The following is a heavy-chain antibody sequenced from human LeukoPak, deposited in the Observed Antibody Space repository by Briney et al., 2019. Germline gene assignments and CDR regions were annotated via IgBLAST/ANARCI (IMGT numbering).Heavy chain of an antibody. CDR2: ISYDGSNK. CDR1: GFTLSSYA. CDR3: ARFMGYCSSTSCSPY. Sequence: GRSLRLSCAASGFTLSSYAMHWVRQAPGKGLEWVAVISYDGSNKYYADSVKGRFTISRDNSKNTLYLQMNSLRAEDTAVYYCARFMGYCSSTSCSPYWGQGTLVTVSS. J-gene: IGHJ4*02. V-gene: IGHV3-30-3*01. D-gene: IGHD2-2*01.